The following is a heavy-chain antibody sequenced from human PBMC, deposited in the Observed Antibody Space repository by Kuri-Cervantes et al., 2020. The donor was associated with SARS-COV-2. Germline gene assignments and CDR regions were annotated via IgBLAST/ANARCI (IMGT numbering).Heavy chain of an antibody. J-gene: IGHJ4*02. CDR3: ARELGGGSV. V-gene: IGHV3-23*01. CDR2: IGGSGVRT. Sequence: GGSLRLSCAASGFTFSSYAMNWVRQAPGKGLEWVSVIGGSGVRTNYADSVKGRFTISRDNAKNSLYLQMNSLRAEDTAVYYCARELGGGSVWGQGTLVTVSS. D-gene: IGHD2-15*01. CDR1: GFTFSSYA.